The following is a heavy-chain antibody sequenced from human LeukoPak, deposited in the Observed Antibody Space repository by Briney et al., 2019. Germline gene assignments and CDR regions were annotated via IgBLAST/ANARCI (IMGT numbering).Heavy chain of an antibody. CDR2: IHPGDSDI. CDR3: AKSAYDSHQIDY. V-gene: IGHV5-51*01. J-gene: IGHJ4*02. D-gene: IGHD2-8*01. Sequence: GESLKISCKASGYIFTNYWIGWVRQVPGKGLEWMGIIHPGDSDIRYRPSFQGQVAISADKSINTAYLQWSSLKASDTAMYFCAKSAYDSHQIDYWGQGTLVTVSS. CDR1: GYIFTNYW.